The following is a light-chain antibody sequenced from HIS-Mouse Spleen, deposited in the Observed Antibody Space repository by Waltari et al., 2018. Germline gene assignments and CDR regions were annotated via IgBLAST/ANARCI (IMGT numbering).Light chain of an antibody. Sequence: QSALTQPASVSGSPGQSITIPCTGTSSDVGCYNYVSWYQPHPGKAPKLMIYDVSNRPSGVSNRFSGSKSGNTASLTISGLQAEDEADYYCSSYTSSSTPVFGGGTKLTVL. V-gene: IGLV2-14*03. CDR3: SSYTSSSTPV. J-gene: IGLJ3*02. CDR1: SSDVGCYNY. CDR2: DVS.